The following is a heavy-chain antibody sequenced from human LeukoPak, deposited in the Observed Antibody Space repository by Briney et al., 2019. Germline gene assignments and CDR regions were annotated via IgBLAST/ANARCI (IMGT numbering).Heavy chain of an antibody. V-gene: IGHV4-39*07. D-gene: IGHD5-12*01. CDR1: AGSISSGNCY. CDR3: ARRVSGYDDNFDY. CDR2: LYHTGNT. J-gene: IGHJ4*02. Sequence: SQTLSLTCTVSAGSISSGNCYWSWLRQPPGKGLEWIGSLYHTGNTYYNPSLKSRVTISVDTSKNQFSLKLSSVTAADTAVYYCARRVSGYDDNFDYWGQGTLVTVSS.